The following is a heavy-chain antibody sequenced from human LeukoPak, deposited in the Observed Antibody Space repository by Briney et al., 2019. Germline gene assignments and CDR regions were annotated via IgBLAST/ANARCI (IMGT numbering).Heavy chain of an antibody. D-gene: IGHD3-10*01. Sequence: SVKVSCKAFGGTFSSYAISWVRQAPGQGLEWMGRIIPIFGTANYAQKFQGRVTITTDESTSTAYMELSSLRSEDTAVYYCARDLEAYYYGSYRGGSCLDYWGQGTLVTVSS. CDR2: IIPIFGTA. CDR3: ARDLEAYYYGSYRGGSCLDY. J-gene: IGHJ4*02. V-gene: IGHV1-69*05. CDR1: GGTFSSYA.